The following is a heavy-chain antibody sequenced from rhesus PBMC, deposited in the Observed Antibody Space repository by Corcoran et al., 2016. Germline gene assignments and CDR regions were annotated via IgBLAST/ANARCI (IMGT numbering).Heavy chain of an antibody. CDR2: ISGRSGST. J-gene: IGHJ5-1*01. V-gene: IGHV4-65*01. D-gene: IGHD2-15*01. CDR3: ARDRYCSSTYCTDV. Sequence: QVQLQESGPGLVKPSETLSLTCAVSGGSGSSSKWWSGIRQPPGKGLEWIGYISGRSGSTYYNPSLKSRVTISTDTSKNQFSLKLSSVTAADTAVYYCARDRYCSSTYCTDVWGPGVLVTVSS. CDR1: GGSGSSSKW.